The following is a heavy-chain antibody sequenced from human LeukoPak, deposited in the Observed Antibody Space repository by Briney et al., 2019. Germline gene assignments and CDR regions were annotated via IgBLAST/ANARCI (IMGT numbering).Heavy chain of an antibody. CDR2: IRSSSSYI. V-gene: IGHV3-21*01. J-gene: IGHJ3*02. Sequence: GGSLRLSCAASGFTFSSYSMNWVRQAPGKGLEWVSSIRSSSSYIYYADSVKGRFTISRDNAKNSLYMQMNSLRAEDTAVYYCARQGSSDAFDIWGQGTMVTVSS. CDR3: ARQGSSDAFDI. D-gene: IGHD6-6*01. CDR1: GFTFSSYS.